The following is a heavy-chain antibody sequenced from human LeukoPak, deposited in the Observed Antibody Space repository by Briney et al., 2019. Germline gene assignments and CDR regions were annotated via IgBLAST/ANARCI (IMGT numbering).Heavy chain of an antibody. V-gene: IGHV3-30*02. CDR1: GFTFSSYG. Sequence: PGGSLRLSCAASGFTFSSYGMHWVRQAPGKGLEWVAFIRYDGSNKYYADSVKGRFTTSRDNSKNTLYLQMNSLRAEDTAVYYCANGGYDFWSGYPRIDAFGIWGKGTMVTVSS. J-gene: IGHJ3*02. CDR2: IRYDGSNK. CDR3: ANGGYDFWSGYPRIDAFGI. D-gene: IGHD3-3*01.